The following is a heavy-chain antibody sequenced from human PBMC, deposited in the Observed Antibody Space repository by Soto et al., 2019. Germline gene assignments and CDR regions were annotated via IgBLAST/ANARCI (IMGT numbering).Heavy chain of an antibody. V-gene: IGHV1-69*13. J-gene: IGHJ6*03. Sequence: ASVKVSCKASGGTFSSYAISWVRQAPGQGLEWMGGIIPIFGTANYAQKFQGRVTITADESTSTAYMELSSLRSDDTAVYYCARGGDSGDFYYYYYMDVWGKGTTVTVSS. D-gene: IGHD4-17*01. CDR3: ARGGDSGDFYYYYYMDV. CDR2: IIPIFGTA. CDR1: GGTFSSYA.